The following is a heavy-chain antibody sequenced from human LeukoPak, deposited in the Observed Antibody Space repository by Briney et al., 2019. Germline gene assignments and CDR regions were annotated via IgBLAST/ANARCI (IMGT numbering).Heavy chain of an antibody. CDR3: ARNSGNWYYYDSSGYDY. CDR2: IYYSGST. Sequence: SETLSLTCTVSGGSISSYYWSWIRQPPGKGLGWIGYIYYSGSTNYNPSLKSRVTISVDTSKNQFSLKLSSVTAADTAVYYCARNSGNWYYYDSSGYDYWGQGTLVTVSS. D-gene: IGHD3-22*01. V-gene: IGHV4-59*01. J-gene: IGHJ4*02. CDR1: GGSISSYY.